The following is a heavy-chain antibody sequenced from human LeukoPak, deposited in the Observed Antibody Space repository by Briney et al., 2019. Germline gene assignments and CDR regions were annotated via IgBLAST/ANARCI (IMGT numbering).Heavy chain of an antibody. D-gene: IGHD6-13*01. CDR2: IDHTGST. V-gene: IGHV4-59*01. CDR3: ARGRVSLSTWYSTYYYYFYMDV. Sequence: RASETLSLTCSVSGDSISIYYWSWIRQPPGKGLEWIGYIDHTGSTNYNPSLNSRVTISRDTAKNHFSLRLSTVTAADTAVYFCARGRVSLSTWYSTYYYYFYMDVWGKGTTVTVS. J-gene: IGHJ6*03. CDR1: GDSISIYY.